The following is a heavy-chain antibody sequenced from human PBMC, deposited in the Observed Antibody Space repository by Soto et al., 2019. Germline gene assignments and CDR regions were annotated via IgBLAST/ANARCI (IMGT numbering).Heavy chain of an antibody. CDR2: ISSSSSYT. D-gene: IGHD3-3*01. J-gene: IGHJ6*02. Sequence: QVQLVESGGGLVKPGGSLRRSCAASGFTFSDYYISWIRQAPGKGLEWVSYISSSSSYTNYADSVKGRFTITRDNAKNSLYLQMNTLGAEDTAVYSCARGAFGSAYYQYYYYYGMDVLGRGTTVTVS. CDR3: ARGAFGSAYYQYYYYYGMDV. V-gene: IGHV3-11*06. CDR1: GFTFSDYY.